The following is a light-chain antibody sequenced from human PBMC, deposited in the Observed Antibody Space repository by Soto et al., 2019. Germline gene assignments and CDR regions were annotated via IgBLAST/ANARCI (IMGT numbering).Light chain of an antibody. CDR2: GAS. J-gene: IGKJ1*01. Sequence: AIQMAQSPSSLSASVGDRVTITCRASQGIRNDLAWYQQKPGKAPKLLIYGASSLQSGVPSRFSGSGFGTDFALAISSLQPEDFATYYCLQDYSYPRTFGQGTKVDIK. CDR3: LQDYSYPRT. V-gene: IGKV1-6*01. CDR1: QGIRND.